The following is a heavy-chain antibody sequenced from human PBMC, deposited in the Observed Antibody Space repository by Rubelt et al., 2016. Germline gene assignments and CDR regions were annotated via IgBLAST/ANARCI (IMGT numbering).Heavy chain of an antibody. D-gene: IGHD1-7*01. V-gene: IGHV1-18*01. Sequence: QVQLVQSGAEVKKSGASVKVSCKASGYTFSKYGISWVRQAPGQGLEWMGWISVNSGDTKYAQKVQGRVTMTTDTPTISAYRELTSLRSDDTAVYSCARATNWNYAFDIWGQGTMVTVSS. CDR3: ARATNWNYAFDI. CDR1: GYTFSKYG. J-gene: IGHJ3*02. CDR2: ISVNSGDT.